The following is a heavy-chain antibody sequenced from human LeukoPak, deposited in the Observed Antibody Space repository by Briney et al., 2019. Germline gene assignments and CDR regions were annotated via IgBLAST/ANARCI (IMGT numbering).Heavy chain of an antibody. V-gene: IGHV1-2*02. Sequence: LEWMGWINPNSGGTNYAQKFQGRVTMTRDTSISTAYMELSRLRSDDTAVYYCASRLWHDDNDYWGQGTLVTVSS. CDR2: INPNSGGT. J-gene: IGHJ4*02. CDR3: ASRLWHDDNDY. D-gene: IGHD2/OR15-2a*01.